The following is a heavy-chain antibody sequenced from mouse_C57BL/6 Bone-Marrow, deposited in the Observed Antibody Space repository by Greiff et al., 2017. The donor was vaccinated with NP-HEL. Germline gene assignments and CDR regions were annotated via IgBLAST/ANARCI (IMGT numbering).Heavy chain of an antibody. J-gene: IGHJ4*01. CDR3: ASGYGGAMDY. CDR2: INPGSGGT. CDR1: GYAFTNYL. Sequence: QVQLQQSGAELVRPGTSVKVSCKASGYAFTNYLIEWVKQRPGKGLEWIGVINPGSGGTNYNEKFKGKATLTADKSSSTAYMQLSSLTSEDSAVYFCASGYGGAMDYWGKVTSVTVSS. D-gene: IGHD1-2*01. V-gene: IGHV1-54*01.